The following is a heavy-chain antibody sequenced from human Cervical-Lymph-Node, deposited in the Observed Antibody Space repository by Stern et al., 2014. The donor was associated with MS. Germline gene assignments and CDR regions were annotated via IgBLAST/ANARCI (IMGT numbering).Heavy chain of an antibody. J-gene: IGHJ4*02. CDR2: INPSGSST. V-gene: IGHV1-46*01. D-gene: IGHD1-26*01. CDR1: GYAFTTYY. CDR3: ARDLGGSPSLRY. Sequence: VQLVQSGAEVKKPGASVNVSCKASGYAFTTYYIHWVRQAPGQGLEWMGIINPSGSSTHYAQNFQGRVTMTRGTSTSTVYMELSSLRSEDTAIYYCARDLGGSPSLRYWGQGTLVTVSS.